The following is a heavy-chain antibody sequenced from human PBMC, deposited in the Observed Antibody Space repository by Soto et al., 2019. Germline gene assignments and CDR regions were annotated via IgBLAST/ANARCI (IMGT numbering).Heavy chain of an antibody. V-gene: IGHV1-69*01. CDR1: GGTFSSYA. Sequence: QVQLVQSGAEVKKPGSSVKVSCKASGGTFSSYAISWVRQAPGQGLEWMGGIIPIFGTANYAQKFQGRVTITADESTSTAYMELSNLRSEDTAVYYCARDNGPPSGSPYGMDVWGQGTTVTVSS. CDR2: IIPIFGTA. CDR3: ARDNGPPSGSPYGMDV. D-gene: IGHD3-10*01. J-gene: IGHJ6*02.